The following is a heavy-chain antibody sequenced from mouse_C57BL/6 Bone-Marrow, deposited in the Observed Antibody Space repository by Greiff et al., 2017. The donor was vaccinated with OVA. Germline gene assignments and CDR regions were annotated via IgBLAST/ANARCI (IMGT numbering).Heavy chain of an antibody. J-gene: IGHJ2*01. CDR3: ARRKVYDGYYGYFDY. D-gene: IGHD2-3*01. V-gene: IGHV1-55*01. Sequence: VQLQQSGAELVKPGASVKMSCKASGYTFTSYWITWVKQRPGQGLEWIGDIYPGSGSTNYNEKFKSKATLTVDTSSSTAYMQLSSLTSEDSAVYYCARRKVYDGYYGYFDYWGQGTTLTVSS. CDR1: GYTFTSYW. CDR2: IYPGSGST.